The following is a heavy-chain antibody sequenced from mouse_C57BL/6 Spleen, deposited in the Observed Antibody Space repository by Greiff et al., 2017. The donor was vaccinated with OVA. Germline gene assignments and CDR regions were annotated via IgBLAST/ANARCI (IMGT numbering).Heavy chain of an antibody. CDR1: GYSITSGYY. Sequence: EVKLMESGPGLVKPSQSLSLTCSVTGYSITSGYYWNRIRQFPGNKLEWMGYISYDGSNNYNPSLKNRISITRDTSKNQFFLKLNSVTTEDTATYYCASQGAGYDWFAYWGQGTLVTVSA. J-gene: IGHJ3*01. CDR2: ISYDGSN. CDR3: ASQGAGYDWFAY. D-gene: IGHD2-2*01. V-gene: IGHV3-6*01.